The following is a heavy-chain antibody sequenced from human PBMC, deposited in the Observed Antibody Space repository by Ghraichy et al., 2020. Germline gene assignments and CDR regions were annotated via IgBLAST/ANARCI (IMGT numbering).Heavy chain of an antibody. CDR2: ISSSSSYI. V-gene: IGHV3-21*01. CDR1: GFTFSSYS. CDR3: ARDQPGYSSSWSLTYYYYGMDV. Sequence: GESLNISCAASGFTFSSYSMNWVRQAPGKGLEWVSSISSSSSYIYYADSVKGRFTISRDNAKNSLYLQMNSLRAEDTAVYYCARDQPGYSSSWSLTYYYYGMDVWGQGTTVTVSS. D-gene: IGHD6-13*01. J-gene: IGHJ6*02.